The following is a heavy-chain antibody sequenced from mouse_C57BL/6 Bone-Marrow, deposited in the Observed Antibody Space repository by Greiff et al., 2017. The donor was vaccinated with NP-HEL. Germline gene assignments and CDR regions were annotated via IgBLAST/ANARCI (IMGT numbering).Heavy chain of an antibody. CDR1: GYAFSSSW. J-gene: IGHJ3*01. V-gene: IGHV1-82*01. Sequence: QVHVKQSGPELVKPGASVKISCKASGYAFSSSWMNWVKQRPGKGLEWIGRIYPGDGDTNYNGKFKGKATLTADKSSSTAYMQLSSLTSEDSAVYFCARGRDGAWFAYWGQGTLVTVSA. CDR3: ARGRDGAWFAY. CDR2: IYPGDGDT.